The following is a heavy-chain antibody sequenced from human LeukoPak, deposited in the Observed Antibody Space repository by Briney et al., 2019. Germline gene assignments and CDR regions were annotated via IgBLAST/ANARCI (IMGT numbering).Heavy chain of an antibody. V-gene: IGHV4-34*01. Sequence: SETLSLTCVVNGGSFSGYYWSWIRRPPGRGLEWIGEIDQSGTTNYNPSLKSRVAISIDTSKKQFSLTLTSMTAAITAVYCCARVPHYYFGYGYFDTWGQGTRVTVSS. CDR3: ARVPHYYFGYGYFDT. CDR2: IDQSGTT. D-gene: IGHD3/OR15-3a*01. J-gene: IGHJ4*02. CDR1: GGSFSGYY.